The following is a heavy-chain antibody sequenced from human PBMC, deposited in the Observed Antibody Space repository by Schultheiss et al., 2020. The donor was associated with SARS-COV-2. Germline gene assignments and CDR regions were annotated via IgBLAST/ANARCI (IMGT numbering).Heavy chain of an antibody. CDR3: ARGEEIALAEEGYYYYGMDV. V-gene: IGHV4-59*01. CDR1: GGSISSYY. D-gene: IGHD6-19*01. J-gene: IGHJ6*02. CDR2: IYYSGST. Sequence: SETLSLTCTVSGGSISSYYWSWIRQPPGKGLEWIGYIYYSGSTNYNPSLKSRVTISVDTSKNQFSLKLSSVTAADTAVYYCARGEEIALAEEGYYYYGMDVWGQGTTVTVSS.